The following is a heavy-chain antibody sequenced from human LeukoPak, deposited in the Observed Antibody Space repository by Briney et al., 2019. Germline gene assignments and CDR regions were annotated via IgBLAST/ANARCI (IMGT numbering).Heavy chain of an antibody. Sequence: ASVKVSCKASGYTFTGYYMHWVRQAPGQGLEWMGWIDSNIGGTNYAEKFQGRVTMTRDTSISTAFMELSRLTSDDTAVYYCARDATGTTIRWFDPWGQGTMVTVSS. D-gene: IGHD1-1*01. CDR3: ARDATGTTIRWFDP. J-gene: IGHJ5*02. CDR2: IDSNIGGT. V-gene: IGHV1-2*02. CDR1: GYTFTGYY.